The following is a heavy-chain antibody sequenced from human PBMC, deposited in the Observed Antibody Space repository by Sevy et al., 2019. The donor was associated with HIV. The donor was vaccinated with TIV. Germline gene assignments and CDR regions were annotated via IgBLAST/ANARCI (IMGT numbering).Heavy chain of an antibody. CDR1: GFTFTTFG. CDR3: PRSDNPVVARIDY. J-gene: IGHJ4*02. Sequence: GGSLRLSCSTSGFTFTTFGMHWVRQAPGKGLEWVAVIWSDGNTKYYADSVKGRFTVSRDNSRNTLYLQLSSLRAEDTGVYYCPRSDNPVVARIDYWGQGTLVTVSS. D-gene: IGHD2-15*01. V-gene: IGHV3-33*01. CDR2: IWSDGNTK.